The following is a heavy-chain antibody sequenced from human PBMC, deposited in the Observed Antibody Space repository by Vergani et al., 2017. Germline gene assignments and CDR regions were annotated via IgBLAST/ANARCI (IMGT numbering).Heavy chain of an antibody. Sequence: QVQLQESGPGLVKTPGTLSLTCAVSGGSISSSNWWSWVRQPPGKGLEWIGEIYHSGSTNYNPSLKSRVTISVGKSKNQFSLKLSSVTAADTAVYYCARXNRRWELQANWFDPWGQGTLVTVSS. D-gene: IGHD1-26*01. CDR2: IYHSGST. J-gene: IGHJ5*02. CDR1: GGSISSSNW. CDR3: ARXNRRWELQANWFDP. V-gene: IGHV4-4*03.